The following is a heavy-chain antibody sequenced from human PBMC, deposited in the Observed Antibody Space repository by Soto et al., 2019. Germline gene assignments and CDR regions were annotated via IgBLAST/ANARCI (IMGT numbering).Heavy chain of an antibody. Sequence: GGALRLSCAASGVTFSRDGMNTVRHAAGKGLELVSSISGLSSFIYYADSVKGRFTGSRDNAKNSLFVQMNSLTAEDTAVYYCARDPQQRLADSYYYGMDVWGQVTTVTVSS. V-gene: IGHV3-21*06. CDR2: ISGLSSFI. CDR1: GVTFSRDG. CDR3: ARDPQQRLADSYYYGMDV. J-gene: IGHJ6*02. D-gene: IGHD6-25*01.